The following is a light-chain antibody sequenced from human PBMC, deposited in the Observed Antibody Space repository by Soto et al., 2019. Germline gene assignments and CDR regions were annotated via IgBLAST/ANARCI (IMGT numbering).Light chain of an antibody. CDR2: AAS. J-gene: IGKJ4*01. CDR3: QQYNKWPLT. Sequence: EIVLTQSPVTLSVSPGEGATLSCRASQSVAGDLAWFQQTPGQVPRLLIYAASTRATGIPARFSGSGSGTDFTLTISSLQSEDFAVYYCQQYNKWPLTFGGGTKVDI. CDR1: QSVAGD. V-gene: IGKV3-15*01.